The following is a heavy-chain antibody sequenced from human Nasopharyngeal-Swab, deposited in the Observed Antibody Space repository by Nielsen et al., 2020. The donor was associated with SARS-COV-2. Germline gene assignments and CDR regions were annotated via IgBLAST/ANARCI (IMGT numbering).Heavy chain of an antibody. D-gene: IGHD3-22*01. Sequence: GGSLRLSCAASGFTFSNYAMSWVRQAPGKGLEWVSAISASGGSPFFADSVKGRFTIYRDNSKNTLFLQVNSLRGEDTAIYYCARRGRDRFDANGYYYGRYFDYWGQGTLVTVSS. J-gene: IGHJ4*02. CDR1: GFTFSNYA. CDR2: ISASGGSP. V-gene: IGHV3-23*01. CDR3: ARRGRDRFDANGYYYGRYFDY.